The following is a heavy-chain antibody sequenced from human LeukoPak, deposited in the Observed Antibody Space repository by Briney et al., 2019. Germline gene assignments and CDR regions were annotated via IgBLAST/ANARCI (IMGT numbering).Heavy chain of an antibody. CDR3: AKERGRSYTFDM. CDR2: LNPGDGYT. J-gene: IGHJ3*02. D-gene: IGHD1-26*01. Sequence: GASVKLFCNASGYTLISFHMHWVRQAPGQGLEWMGSLNPGDGYTNYAQKFQDRVTITRNTSTSTVYMEMSSLRSEDTAVYYCAKERGRSYTFDMWGQGTMVTVSS. CDR1: GYTLISFH. V-gene: IGHV1-46*01.